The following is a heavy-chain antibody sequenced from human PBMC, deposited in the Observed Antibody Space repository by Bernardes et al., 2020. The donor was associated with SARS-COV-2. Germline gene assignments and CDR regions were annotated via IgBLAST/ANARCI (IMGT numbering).Heavy chain of an antibody. CDR1: GFTFSNAW. D-gene: IGHD6-13*01. V-gene: IGHV3-7*01. CDR2: IKQDGSEK. CDR3: ARDMKSAAAGSSYYYYGMDV. Sequence: GGSLRLSCAASGFTFSNAWMSWVRQAPGKGLEWVANIKQDGSEKYYVDSVKGRFTISRDNAKNSLYLQMNSLRAEDTAVYYCARDMKSAAAGSSYYYYGMDVWGQGTTVTVSS. J-gene: IGHJ6*02.